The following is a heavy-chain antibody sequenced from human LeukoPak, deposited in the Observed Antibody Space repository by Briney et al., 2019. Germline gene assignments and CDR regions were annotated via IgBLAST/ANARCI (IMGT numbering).Heavy chain of an antibody. CDR1: GFTFSSYW. V-gene: IGHV3-7*01. CDR2: IKQDGSEK. Sequence: GGSLRLSCAASGFTFSSYWMSWVRQAPGKGLEWVANIKQDGSEKYYVDSVKGRFTISRDNAKNSLYLQMNSLRAEDTAVYYCARVTYYYDSSGYFVYYYYYYMDVWGKGTTVTISS. D-gene: IGHD3-22*01. J-gene: IGHJ6*03. CDR3: ARVTYYYDSSGYFVYYYYYYMDV.